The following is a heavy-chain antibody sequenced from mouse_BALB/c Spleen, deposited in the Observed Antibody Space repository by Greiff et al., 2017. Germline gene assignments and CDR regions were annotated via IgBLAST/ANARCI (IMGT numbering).Heavy chain of an antibody. CDR2: ISYSGST. Sequence: EVKLQESGPSLVKPSQTLSLTCSVTGDSITSGYWNWVRKFPGNKLEYMGYISYSGSTYYNPSPISRISITLDTSTNQSYLQLNSVTTEDTATYYGARYDDDESYYAMDYWGQGTSVTVSA. D-gene: IGHD2-4*01. V-gene: IGHV3-8*02. CDR1: GDSITSGY. J-gene: IGHJ4*01. CDR3: ARYDDDESYYAMDY.